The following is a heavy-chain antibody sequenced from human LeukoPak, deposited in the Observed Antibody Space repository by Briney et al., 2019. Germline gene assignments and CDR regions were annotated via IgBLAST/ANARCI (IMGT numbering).Heavy chain of an antibody. CDR1: GDSLSSSTFY. CDR2: FYYGGST. Sequence: SETLSLTCSVSGDSLSSSTFYGGWIRQPPGKGLEWIGSFYYGGSTYYNPSLKSRVTISVDTSKNQFSLKLSSVTAADTAVYYCAGGYSPPAEDAFDIWGQGTMVTVSS. CDR3: AGGYSPPAEDAFDI. J-gene: IGHJ3*02. V-gene: IGHV4-39*07. D-gene: IGHD6-13*01.